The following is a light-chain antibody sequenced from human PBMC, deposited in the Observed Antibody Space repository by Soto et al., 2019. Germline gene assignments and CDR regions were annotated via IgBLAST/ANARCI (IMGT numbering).Light chain of an antibody. V-gene: IGKV1-39*01. CDR2: AAS. J-gene: IGKJ3*01. CDR3: QQSFSTPFT. Sequence: DIQMTQSPSSLSASVGDRVTITCRASQIISSYLNWYQQKPGKAPKLLIYAASSLHSGVPSRFSGSGSGTDFTLTIANLQPEDFATYFCQQSFSTPFTFGPGTKVDI. CDR1: QIISSY.